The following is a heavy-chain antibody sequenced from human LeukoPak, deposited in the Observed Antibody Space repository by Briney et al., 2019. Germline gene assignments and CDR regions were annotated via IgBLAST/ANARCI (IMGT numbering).Heavy chain of an antibody. D-gene: IGHD3-22*01. J-gene: IGHJ4*02. CDR3: ARDGDSSGYGRYKYYFDY. CDR2: INSGSSHI. Sequence: PGGSLRLSCAVSGFTFSSYSMNWVRQAPGKGLEWVSSINSGSSHIYHADSVKGRFTISRDNAKNSLFLQMNSLRAEDTAVYYCARDGDSSGYGRYKYYFDYWGQGTLVTVSS. V-gene: IGHV3-21*01. CDR1: GFTFSSYS.